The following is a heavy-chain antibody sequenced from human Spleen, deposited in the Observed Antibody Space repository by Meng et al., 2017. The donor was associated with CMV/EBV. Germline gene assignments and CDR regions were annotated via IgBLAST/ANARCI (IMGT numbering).Heavy chain of an antibody. CDR1: GYSISSGYY. V-gene: IGHV4-38-2*02. Sequence: GSLRLSCTVSGYSISSGYYWGWIRQPPGKGLEWIGSIYHSGNTYYNPSLKSRVTISVDTPRNQFSLKLTSVTAADTAAYYCARIRDDWNSPPDYWGQGALVTVSS. CDR3: ARIRDDWNSPPDY. J-gene: IGHJ4*02. D-gene: IGHD1-7*01. CDR2: IYHSGNT.